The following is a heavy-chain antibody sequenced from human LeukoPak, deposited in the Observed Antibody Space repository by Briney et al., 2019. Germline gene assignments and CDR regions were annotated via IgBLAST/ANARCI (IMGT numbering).Heavy chain of an antibody. J-gene: IGHJ4*02. Sequence: ASVKVSCKASGYTFTGYAIHWVRQAPGQGLEWMGWINPEKRDTGYAHKVQGRVTMTSDTSISTAYMEPSSLRSDDTAVYYCAKKVRGPSPPLDFWGQGTLVTVSS. V-gene: IGHV1-2*02. CDR3: AKKVRGPSPPLDF. D-gene: IGHD5-12*01. CDR2: INPEKRDT. CDR1: GYTFTGYA.